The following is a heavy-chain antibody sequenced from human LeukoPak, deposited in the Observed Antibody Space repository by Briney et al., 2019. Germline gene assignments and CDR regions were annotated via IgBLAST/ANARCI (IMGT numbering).Heavy chain of an antibody. CDR2: IRSSSYYI. CDR1: GFTFSSYS. J-gene: IGHJ4*02. V-gene: IGHV3-21*01. D-gene: IGHD5-24*01. Sequence: GGSLRLSCAASGFTFSSYSMNWVRQAPGKGLEWVSSIRSSSYYIYYADSVKGRFTISRDNAKNSLYLEMNSLRAEDTAVYYCAREINIDYWGQGTLVTVSS. CDR3: AREINIDY.